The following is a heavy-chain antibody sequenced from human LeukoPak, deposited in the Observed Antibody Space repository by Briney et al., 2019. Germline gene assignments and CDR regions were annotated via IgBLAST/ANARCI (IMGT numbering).Heavy chain of an antibody. CDR1: GFTINTLN. D-gene: IGHD3-9*01. J-gene: IGHJ4*02. V-gene: IGHV3-21*01. CDR3: ARGHYDVLSASYKWTSDY. Sequence: GGSLRLSCAASGFTINTLNMNWVCQAPGKGLEWVSSITSGADYIYYADSVKGRFTTSRDNAKNSLSLQLNSLRVEDTAVYYCARGHYDVLSASYKWTSDYWGQGTLVTVSS. CDR2: ITSGADYI.